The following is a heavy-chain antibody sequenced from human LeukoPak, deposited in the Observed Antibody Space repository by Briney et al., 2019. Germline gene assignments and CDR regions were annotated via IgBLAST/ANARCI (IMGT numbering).Heavy chain of an antibody. Sequence: ASVKVSCKASGYTFTSYYMHWVRQAPGQGLEYMGWINTTTGNPTYVQGFTGRFVFSLDTSVSTAYLQISSLKAEDIAVYYCARTASGNYGTFDYWGQGTPVTVSS. D-gene: IGHD1-26*01. CDR1: GYTFTSYY. CDR2: INTTTGNP. J-gene: IGHJ4*02. CDR3: ARTASGNYGTFDY. V-gene: IGHV7-4-1*02.